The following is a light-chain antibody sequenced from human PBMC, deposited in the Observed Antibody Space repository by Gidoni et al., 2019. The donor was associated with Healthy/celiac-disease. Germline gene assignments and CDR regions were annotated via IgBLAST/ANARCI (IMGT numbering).Light chain of an antibody. CDR3: QQSYSTLT. V-gene: IGKV1-39*01. Sequence: DIQMTQSPSSLSASVGDRVTITCRASQSISSYLNWYQQKPGKAPKLLIYAAYSLQSGVPSRFSGSGSGTDFTLTISSLQPEDFATYYCQQSYSTLTFGGXTKVEIK. J-gene: IGKJ4*01. CDR1: QSISSY. CDR2: AAY.